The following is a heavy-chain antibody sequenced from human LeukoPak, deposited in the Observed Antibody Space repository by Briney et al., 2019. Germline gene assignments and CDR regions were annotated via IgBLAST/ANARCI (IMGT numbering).Heavy chain of an antibody. CDR1: GGSISSSSYY. V-gene: IGHV4-39*07. J-gene: IGHJ5*02. CDR3: ASGPPVDTAMVMYNWFDP. Sequence: KPSETLSLTCTVSGGSISSSSYYWGWIRQPPGKGLEWIGEINHSGSTNYNPSLKSRVTISVDTSKNQFSLKLSSVTAADTAVYYCASGPPVDTAMVMYNWFDPWGQGTLVTVSS. CDR2: INHSGST. D-gene: IGHD5-18*01.